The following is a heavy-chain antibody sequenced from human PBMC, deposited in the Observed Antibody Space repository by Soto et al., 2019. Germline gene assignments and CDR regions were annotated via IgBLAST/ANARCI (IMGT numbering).Heavy chain of an antibody. V-gene: IGHV3-53*01. Sequence: EVQLVESGGGLIQPGGSLRLSCAVSGFTVSNNYMSWVRQAPGKGLEGVSVIYSGGYTAYGDSVKGRFTISRDNSKNNLYLQIKSLGAAHRAGFYWATGPGGGGYWGQGTLVTVSS. CDR3: ATGPGGGGY. CDR2: IYSGGYT. CDR1: GFTVSNNY. J-gene: IGHJ4*02. D-gene: IGHD3-10*01.